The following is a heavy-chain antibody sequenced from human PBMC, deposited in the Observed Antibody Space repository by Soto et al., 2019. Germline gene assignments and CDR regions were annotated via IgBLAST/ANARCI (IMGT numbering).Heavy chain of an antibody. V-gene: IGHV3-7*01. CDR3: ARSGYCSGGSCYHYYYYMDV. Sequence: EVQLVESGGGLVQPGGSLRLSCAASGFTFSSYWMSWVRQAPGKGLEWVANIKQDGSEKYYVDSVKGRFTISRDNAKNSLYLQMNSLRAEDTAVYYCARSGYCSGGSCYHYYYYMDVWGKGTTVTVSS. CDR2: IKQDGSEK. CDR1: GFTFSSYW. D-gene: IGHD2-15*01. J-gene: IGHJ6*03.